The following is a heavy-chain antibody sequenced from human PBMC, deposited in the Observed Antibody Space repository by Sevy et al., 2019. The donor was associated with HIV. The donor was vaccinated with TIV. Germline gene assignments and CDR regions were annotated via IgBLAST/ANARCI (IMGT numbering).Heavy chain of an antibody. Sequence: GESLKISCSASGFTFSANWMNWVRQAPGKGLELGANIKDDGSDKHYVDSVEGRLTISRDKAKNLLFLEMNSLRVEDTAVYYCAKETFGRFKSWGQGTLVTVS. CDR2: IKDDGSDK. D-gene: IGHD3-16*01. CDR1: GFTFSANW. J-gene: IGHJ4*02. CDR3: AKETFGRFKS. V-gene: IGHV3-7*04.